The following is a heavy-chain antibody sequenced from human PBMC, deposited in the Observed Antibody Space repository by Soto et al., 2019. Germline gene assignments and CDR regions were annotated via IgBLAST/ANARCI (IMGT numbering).Heavy chain of an antibody. CDR1: GFTFSNYA. J-gene: IGHJ4*02. CDR3: AKSAGGTARGIDN. D-gene: IGHD3-16*01. Sequence: EVQLLESGGGLVQPGGSLRLSCAASGFTFSNYAMSWVRQPPGTGLEWVSGISGSGGSTYYADSVKGRFTISRDNSKNTLYLQMNSLRAEDTAFYYCAKSAGGTARGIDNWGQGTLFTVSS. V-gene: IGHV3-23*01. CDR2: ISGSGGST.